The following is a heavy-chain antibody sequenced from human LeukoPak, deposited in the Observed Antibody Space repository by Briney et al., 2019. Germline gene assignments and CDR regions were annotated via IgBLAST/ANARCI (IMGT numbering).Heavy chain of an antibody. Sequence: GGSLRLSCAASGFSFSRYGMHWVRQTPGRGLEWVAFLRYDGSNKYYADSVQGRFTISRDNSKNTLHLQMNSLRAEDTAVYYCAKDEGGITMIEPNYYFDYWGQGTLVTVSS. J-gene: IGHJ4*02. V-gene: IGHV3-30*02. CDR2: LRYDGSNK. CDR1: GFSFSRYG. CDR3: AKDEGGITMIEPNYYFDY. D-gene: IGHD3-22*01.